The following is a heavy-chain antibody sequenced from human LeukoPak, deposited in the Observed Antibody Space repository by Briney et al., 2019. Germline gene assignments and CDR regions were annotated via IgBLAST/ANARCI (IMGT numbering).Heavy chain of an antibody. CDR2: INTNTGNP. CDR3: ARELFGPSDYYYYGMDV. D-gene: IGHD3-16*01. CDR1: GYTFTSYA. J-gene: IGHJ6*02. Sequence: ASVTVSCKASGYTFTSYAMNWVRQAPGQGLEWMGWINTNTGNPTYAQGFTGRFVFSLDTSVSTAYLQISSLKAEDTAVYYCARELFGPSDYYYYGMDVWGQGTTVTVSS. V-gene: IGHV7-4-1*02.